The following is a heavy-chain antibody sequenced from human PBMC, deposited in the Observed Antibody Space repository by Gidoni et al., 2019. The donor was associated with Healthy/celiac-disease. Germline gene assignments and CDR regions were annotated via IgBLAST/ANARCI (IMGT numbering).Heavy chain of an antibody. Sequence: VKLLEAGVGLVQPGGSMLLPCAACEFTFSSYAMIWVRQAPGKGLEWVSAIRGSGGSKYYADSVKGRFTISRDNSKNRLYLQMNSLRAEDTAVYYFSKDPRIVVVSEYFQHWGQGTLVTVSS. J-gene: IGHJ1*01. D-gene: IGHD3-22*01. CDR1: EFTFSSYA. V-gene: IGHV3-23*01. CDR2: IRGSGGSK. CDR3: SKDPRIVVVSEYFQH.